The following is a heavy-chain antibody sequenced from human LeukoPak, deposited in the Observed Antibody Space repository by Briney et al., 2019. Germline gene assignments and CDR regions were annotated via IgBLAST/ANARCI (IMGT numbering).Heavy chain of an antibody. CDR1: GFPFHDHD. D-gene: IGHD5-24*01. CDR2: ISHGGGKE. J-gene: IGHJ4*02. V-gene: IGHV3-30*18. Sequence: GGSLRLSCAASGFPFHDHDMYWVRQTPGKGLEWVALISHGGGKEHYAESVKGRFTISRVNSRNTVYLQMSSLRSDDTAIYYCAKTLDGFWPQFDFWGQGTLLTVSS. CDR3: AKTLDGFWPQFDF.